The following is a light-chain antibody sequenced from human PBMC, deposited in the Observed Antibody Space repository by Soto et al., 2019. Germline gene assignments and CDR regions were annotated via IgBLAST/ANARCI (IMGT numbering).Light chain of an antibody. CDR3: QTWGTGFWV. CDR1: SGHSSYA. J-gene: IGLJ3*02. CDR2: LNSDGSH. Sequence: QLVLTQSPSASASLGASVKLTCTLSSGHSSYAIAWHQQQPEKGPRYLMKLNSDGSHSKGDGIPDRFSGSSSEAERYLTISSLQSEDEADYYCQTWGTGFWVFGGGTKRTVL. V-gene: IGLV4-69*01.